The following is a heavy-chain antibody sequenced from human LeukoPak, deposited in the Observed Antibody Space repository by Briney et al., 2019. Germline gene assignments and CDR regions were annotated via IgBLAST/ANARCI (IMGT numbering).Heavy chain of an antibody. CDR3: AKDPYSSGWYYFDC. CDR1: GFIFSSYA. Sequence: PGGSLRLSCAASGFIFSSYAMSWVRQAPGKGLEWVSGISGSGGNTYYAESVKGRFTISRDNSKNTLYLQMNSLRAEDTAVYYCAKDPYSSGWYYFDCWGQGTLVTVSS. V-gene: IGHV3-23*01. CDR2: ISGSGGNT. D-gene: IGHD6-13*01. J-gene: IGHJ4*02.